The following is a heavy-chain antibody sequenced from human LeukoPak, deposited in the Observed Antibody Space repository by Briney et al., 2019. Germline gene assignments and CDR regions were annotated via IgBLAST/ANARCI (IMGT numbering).Heavy chain of an antibody. CDR3: ARGYDY. D-gene: IGHD3-22*01. J-gene: IGHJ4*02. CDR2: INYSGNR. Sequence: SETLSLTCSVSGGSISGSHYYWAWIRQPPGKGLEWIAIINYSGNRYYNPSLRSRATMSVDTSTNQFSLNLNSVTAEETAVYYCARGYDYWGQGTLVTVSS. V-gene: IGHV4-39*01. CDR1: GGSISGSHYY.